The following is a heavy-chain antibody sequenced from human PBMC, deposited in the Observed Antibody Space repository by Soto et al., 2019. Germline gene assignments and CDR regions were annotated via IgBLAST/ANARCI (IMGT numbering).Heavy chain of an antibody. Sequence: PGKSLRLSCATSGFRISDKFMSWVRQAPGKGLEWISVISSGGDPSYADSVKGRFTISRDITKNTLFLQMTSLRADDTAVYFCARDSGYSSAYWEHYFDYWGQGTLVTVSS. J-gene: IGHJ4*02. CDR3: ARDSGYSSAYWEHYFDY. D-gene: IGHD3-16*01. CDR1: GFRISDKF. V-gene: IGHV3-53*01. CDR2: ISSGGDP.